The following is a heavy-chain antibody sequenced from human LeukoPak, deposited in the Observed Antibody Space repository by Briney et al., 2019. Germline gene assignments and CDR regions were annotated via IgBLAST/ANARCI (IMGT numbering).Heavy chain of an antibody. CDR1: GGFIRNYY. Sequence: SETLTLTCTLSGGFIRNYYWSGLRRPPGKGLECIGYIYYSGSTSNNPSLKSRVTIPVDTSKNQFSLKLHSVTAADTAVYYCTAGLGKLSFPFDYGDHGTPFTVSS. J-gene: IGHJ4*01. D-gene: IGHD3-16*02. CDR3: TAGLGKLSFPFDY. CDR2: IYYSGST. V-gene: IGHV4-59*01.